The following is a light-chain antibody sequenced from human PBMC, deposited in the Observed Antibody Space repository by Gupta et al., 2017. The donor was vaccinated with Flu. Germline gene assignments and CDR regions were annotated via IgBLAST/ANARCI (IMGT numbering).Light chain of an antibody. V-gene: IGKV1-33*01. CDR1: QDISNY. CDR2: DAS. CDR3: QQYDNLPRT. Sequence: DIQMXQSTSSLSASVGDRVTITCQASQDISNYLNWYQQKPGKAPKLLIYDASNLETGVPSRFSGSGSGTDFTFTISSLQPEDIATYYCQQYDNLPRTFGQGTRLEIK. J-gene: IGKJ5*01.